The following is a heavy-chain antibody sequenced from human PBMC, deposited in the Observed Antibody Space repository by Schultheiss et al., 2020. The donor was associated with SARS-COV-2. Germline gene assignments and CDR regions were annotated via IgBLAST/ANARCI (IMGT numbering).Heavy chain of an antibody. CDR2: ISWNSGSI. V-gene: IGHV3-23*01. J-gene: IGHJ6*02. Sequence: GGSLRLSCAASGFTFSSYAMSWVRQAPGKGLEWVSGISWNSGSIGYADSVKGRFTISRDNSKNTLYLQMNSLRAEDTAVYYCARVVTVVTLMDVWGQGTTVTVSS. CDR1: GFTFSSYA. D-gene: IGHD4-23*01. CDR3: ARVVTVVTLMDV.